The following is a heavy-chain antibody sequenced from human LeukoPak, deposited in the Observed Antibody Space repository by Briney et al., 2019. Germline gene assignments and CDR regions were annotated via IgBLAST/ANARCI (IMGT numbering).Heavy chain of an antibody. V-gene: IGHV3-64*01. CDR2: ISTNGGST. CDR3: ARDASRYDSSGYYFDY. D-gene: IGHD3-22*01. J-gene: IGHJ4*02. CDR1: GFTFSRYA. Sequence: PGGSLRLSCAASGFTFSRYALHWVRQAPGKGLEYVSSISTNGGSTYYANSVKGRFTISRDNSKNTLFLQLGSLRAEDMAVYYCARDASRYDSSGYYFDYWGQGTLVTVSS.